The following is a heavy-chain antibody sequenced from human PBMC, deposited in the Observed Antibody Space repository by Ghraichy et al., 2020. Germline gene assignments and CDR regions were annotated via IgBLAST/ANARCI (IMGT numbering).Heavy chain of an antibody. CDR2: TIFGVNT. Sequence: SETLSLTCTVSGVPISSDTYYWGWIRQPTGKGLEWIAKTIFGVNTNYSPSLKSPLTLSVDTSENQLSLKLKSVTAADTAVYYCVRGTWIQMLRTSDDVVEVWGQGTLVTVPS. V-gene: IGHV4-39*01. D-gene: IGHD5-18*01. J-gene: IGHJ3*01. CDR3: VRGTWIQMLRTSDDVVEV. CDR1: GVPISSDTYY.